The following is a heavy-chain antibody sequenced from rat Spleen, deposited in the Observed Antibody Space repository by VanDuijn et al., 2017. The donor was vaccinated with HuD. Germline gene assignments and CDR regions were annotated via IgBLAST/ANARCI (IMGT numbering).Heavy chain of an antibody. D-gene: IGHD1-2*01. Sequence: EVQLAESGGGLVQPGRSMKLSCAASGFTFSNYDMAWVRQAPTKGLEWVATITSGGSNTYYPDSVKGRFTISRDNAKSTLYLQMDSLRSEDTATYYCARAGYYSSYLGVMDAWGQGASVTVSS. CDR3: ARAGYYSSYLGVMDA. CDR2: ITSGGSNT. V-gene: IGHV5-25*01. CDR1: GFTFSNYD. J-gene: IGHJ4*01.